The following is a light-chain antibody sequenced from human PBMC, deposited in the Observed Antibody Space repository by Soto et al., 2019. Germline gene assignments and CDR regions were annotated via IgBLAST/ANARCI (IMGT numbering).Light chain of an antibody. Sequence: QSALTQPASVSGSPGQSITISCTGTSSDVGGYNYVSWYQQHPGKAPKLMIYDVSDRPSGVSNRFSGSKSGNTASLTISGLQAEDEADYYCCSYTSSSRPSYVSGTGTKVTDL. CDR3: CSYTSSSRPSYV. CDR1: SSDVGGYNY. J-gene: IGLJ1*01. V-gene: IGLV2-14*01. CDR2: DVS.